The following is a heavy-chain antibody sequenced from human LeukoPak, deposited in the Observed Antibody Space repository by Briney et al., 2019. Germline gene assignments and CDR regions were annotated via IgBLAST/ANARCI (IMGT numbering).Heavy chain of an antibody. Sequence: GESPKISCAASGFTFSSYGMHWVRQAPGKGLEWVAVMSFDGSHKSYADSVKGRFAVSRDNSKNTLYLQMSSLRAEDTAVYYCVKDQGSTDPFDYWGQGTLVTVSS. CDR2: MSFDGSHK. CDR1: GFTFSSYG. CDR3: VKDQGSTDPFDY. V-gene: IGHV3-30*18. J-gene: IGHJ4*02. D-gene: IGHD2-15*01.